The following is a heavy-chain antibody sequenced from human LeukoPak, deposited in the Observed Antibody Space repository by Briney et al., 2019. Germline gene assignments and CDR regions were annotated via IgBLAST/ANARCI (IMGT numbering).Heavy chain of an antibody. CDR1: GFTLSSYG. J-gene: IGHJ4*02. D-gene: IGHD6-13*01. CDR2: ISGSGGST. V-gene: IGHV3-23*01. CDR3: ARFIAAPYYFDY. Sequence: GGSLRLSCAASGFTLSSYGMSWVRQAPGKGLEWVSAISGSGGSTYYADSVKGRFTISRDNAKNSLYLQMNSLRAEDTAVYYCARFIAAPYYFDYWGRGTLVTVSS.